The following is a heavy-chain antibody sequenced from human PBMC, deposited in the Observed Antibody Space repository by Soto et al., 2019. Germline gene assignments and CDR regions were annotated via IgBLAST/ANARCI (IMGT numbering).Heavy chain of an antibody. D-gene: IGHD3-10*01. CDR1: GGSFSGYY. CDR3: ARGRYYYGSGSYRTRYYGMDV. Sequence: SETLSLTCAVYGGSFSGYYWSWIRQPRGKGLEWIGEINHSGSTNYNPSLKSRVTISVDTSKNQFSLKLSSVTAADTAVYYCARGRYYYGSGSYRTRYYGMDVWGQGTTVTVSS. CDR2: INHSGST. J-gene: IGHJ6*02. V-gene: IGHV4-34*01.